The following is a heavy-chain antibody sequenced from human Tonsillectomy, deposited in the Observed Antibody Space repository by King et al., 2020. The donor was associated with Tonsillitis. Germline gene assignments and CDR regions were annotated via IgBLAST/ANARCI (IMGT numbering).Heavy chain of an antibody. J-gene: IGHJ4*02. Sequence: QLVQSGAEVKKPGESLRISCKGSGYSFTSYWISWVRQMPGKGLEWMXXXXPXDSXXNXXXSFQGHVTIPADKSISTAYLQWSTLKPSKTTMYYCATLAYDILTGYRSRFDYWGQGTLVTVSS. V-gene: IGHV5-10-1*01. CDR3: ATLAYDILTGYRSRFDY. D-gene: IGHD3-9*01. CDR1: GYSFTSYW. CDR2: XXPXDSXX.